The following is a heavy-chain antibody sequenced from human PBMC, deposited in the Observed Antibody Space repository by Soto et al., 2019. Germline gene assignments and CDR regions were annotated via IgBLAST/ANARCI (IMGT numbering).Heavy chain of an antibody. CDR1: GGTFSSYS. CDR3: ARALHYYGSGRYPRFDF. Sequence: SVKVSCKASGGTFSSYSISWVRQAPGQGLEWMGRIIPILGIANYAQKFQGRVTITADKSTSTAYMELSSLRSEDTAVYYCARALHYYGSGRYPRFDFCGQGTLVTVSS. D-gene: IGHD3-10*01. CDR2: IIPILGIA. V-gene: IGHV1-69*02. J-gene: IGHJ4*02.